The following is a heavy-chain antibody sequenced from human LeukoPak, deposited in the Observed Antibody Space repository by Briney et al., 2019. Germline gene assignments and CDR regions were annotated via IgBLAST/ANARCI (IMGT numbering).Heavy chain of an antibody. CDR2: MYYSGST. J-gene: IGHJ4*02. CDR1: GGSISSSY. D-gene: IGHD6-19*01. CDR3: AREYRSGVDY. V-gene: IGHV4-59*01. Sequence: SETLSLTCTVSGGSISSSYWSWIRQPPGKGLEWIGYMYYSGSTNYNPSLKSRDTISVDTSKNQFSLKLSSVTAADTAVYYCAREYRSGVDYWGQGTLVTVSS.